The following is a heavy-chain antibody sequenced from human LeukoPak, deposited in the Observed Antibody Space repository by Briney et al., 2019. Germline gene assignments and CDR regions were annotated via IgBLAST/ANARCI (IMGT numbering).Heavy chain of an antibody. CDR3: ARSYYWNHDY. J-gene: IGHJ4*02. D-gene: IGHD1-14*01. CDR1: GFSLSTSGMC. CDR2: IDWDDAK. V-gene: IGHV2-70*11. Sequence: SGPTLVNPTQTLTLTCTFSGFSLSTSGMCVSWIRQPPGKALEWLARIDWDDAKYYIASLKTRLTISKDTSTKQVVLTMTNMDPVDTATYYCARSYYWNHDYWGQGTLVTVSS.